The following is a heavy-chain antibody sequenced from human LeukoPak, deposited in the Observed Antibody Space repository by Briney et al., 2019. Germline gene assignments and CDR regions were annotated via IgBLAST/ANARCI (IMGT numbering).Heavy chain of an antibody. J-gene: IGHJ6*03. CDR3: ARGNDYYYYMDV. CDR2: MNPNSGNT. CDR1: GYTFTSYG. Sequence: ASVKVSCKASGYTFTSYGINWARQAPGQGLEWMGWMNPNSGNTGYAQKFQGRVTMTRNTSISTAYMELSSLRSEDTAVYYCARGNDYYYYMDVWGKGTTVTISS. V-gene: IGHV1-8*02.